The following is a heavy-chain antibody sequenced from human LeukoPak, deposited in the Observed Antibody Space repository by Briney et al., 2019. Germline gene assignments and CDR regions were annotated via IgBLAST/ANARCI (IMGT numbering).Heavy chain of an antibody. J-gene: IGHJ4*02. CDR2: ISSSGSII. V-gene: IGHV3-48*03. CDR1: GITFSDYE. Sequence: GGSLRLSCAASGITFSDYEMNWVRQAPGKGLEWVSYISSSGSIIYYADSVKGRFTISRVNAKNSLYLQMNSLRAEDKAVYHCARPPSMPRGWGQGNLFTVSS. D-gene: IGHD2/OR15-2a*01. CDR3: ARPPSMPRG.